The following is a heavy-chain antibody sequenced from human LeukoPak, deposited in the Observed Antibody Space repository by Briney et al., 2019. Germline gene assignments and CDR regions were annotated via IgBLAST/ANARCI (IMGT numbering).Heavy chain of an antibody. CDR1: GFTFSRYA. CDR3: ASHYDTSGYHYFDF. J-gene: IGHJ4*02. D-gene: IGHD3-22*01. CDR2: ISYDGSNK. V-gene: IGHV3-30-3*01. Sequence: PGGSVRLSCAASGFTFSRYAMHWVRQAPGKGLEWVAVISYDGSNKYYADSVKGRFTISRDSSKNTLYLQMNSLRAEDTAVYYCASHYDTSGYHYFDFRGQGTLVTVSS.